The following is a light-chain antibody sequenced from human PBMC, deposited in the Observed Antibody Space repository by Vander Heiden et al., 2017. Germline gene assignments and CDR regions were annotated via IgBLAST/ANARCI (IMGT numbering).Light chain of an antibody. CDR1: QSVNTY. J-gene: IGKJ5*01. Sequence: ELVLTPSSSTLSLSPGERATLSCRASQSVNTYLAWYQQKPGQAPRLLIYDASNRATGIAARFSGSGSGTDFTLTISSLEPEDFAVYYCQQRNDWPPVTFGQGTRLEIK. V-gene: IGKV3-11*01. CDR2: DAS. CDR3: QQRNDWPPVT.